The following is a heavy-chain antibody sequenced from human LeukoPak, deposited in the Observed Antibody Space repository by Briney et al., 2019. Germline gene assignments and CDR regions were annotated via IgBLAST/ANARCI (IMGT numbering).Heavy chain of an antibody. CDR2: IYNSGTT. J-gene: IGHJ4*02. V-gene: IGHV4-31*03. CDR3: VEAPNPYYFDD. Sequence: PSETLSLTCTVSGGSINSSTYYWNWLRQYPGKGLEWIGYIYNSGTTYYNPSLKSRVTISVDTSKNQFSLKLNSMSAADTAVYYCVEAPNPYYFDDWGQGTLVTVSS. D-gene: IGHD5-24*01. CDR1: GGSINSSTYY.